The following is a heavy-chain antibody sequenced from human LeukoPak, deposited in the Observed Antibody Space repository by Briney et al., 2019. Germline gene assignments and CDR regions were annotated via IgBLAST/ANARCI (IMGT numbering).Heavy chain of an antibody. Sequence: ASVKVSCKASGYTSTSYYMHWVRQAPGQGLEWMGIINPSGGSTSYAQKFQGRVTMTRDTSTSTVYMELSSLRSEDTAVYYCARTAVAGNFDYWGQGTLVTVSS. D-gene: IGHD6-19*01. CDR2: INPSGGST. J-gene: IGHJ4*02. CDR3: ARTAVAGNFDY. V-gene: IGHV1-46*01. CDR1: GYTSTSYY.